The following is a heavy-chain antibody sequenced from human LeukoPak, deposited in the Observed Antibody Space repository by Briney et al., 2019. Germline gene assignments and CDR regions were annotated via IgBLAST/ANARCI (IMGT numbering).Heavy chain of an antibody. CDR1: GGTFSSYA. D-gene: IGHD5-18*01. CDR3: AGSKVDTVYYYYVDV. CDR2: IIPIFGTA. J-gene: IGHJ6*03. Sequence: SVKVSCKASGGTFSSYAISWVRQAPGQGLEWMGGIIPIFGTANYAQKFQGRVTITTDESTSTAYMELSSLRSEDTAVYYCAGSKVDTVYYYYVDVWGKGTTVTVSS. V-gene: IGHV1-69*05.